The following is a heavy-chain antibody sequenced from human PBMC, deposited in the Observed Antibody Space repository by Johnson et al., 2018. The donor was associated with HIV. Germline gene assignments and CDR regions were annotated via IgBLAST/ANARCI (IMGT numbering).Heavy chain of an antibody. CDR2: ISSSGSTI. V-gene: IGHV3-48*03. CDR1: GFTFRSYE. J-gene: IGHJ3*02. D-gene: IGHD3-22*01. CDR3: ARGKYDSSGYYPPSVAFDI. Sequence: VQLVESGGGLVQPGGSLRLSCAASGFTFRSYEMNWVRQAPGKGLEWVSYISSSGSTIYYADSVKGRFTISRDNAKNSLYLQMNSLRAEDTAVYYCARGKYDSSGYYPPSVAFDIWGQGTMVTVSS.